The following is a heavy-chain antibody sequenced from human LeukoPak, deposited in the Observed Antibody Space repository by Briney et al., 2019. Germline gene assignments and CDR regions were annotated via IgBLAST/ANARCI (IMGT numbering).Heavy chain of an antibody. CDR3: AKDAPVAATLMRGWFDP. D-gene: IGHD2-15*01. Sequence: GGSLRLSCAASGFTFSSYGMHWVRQAPGKGLEWVAVISYAGTSQYYTDSVKGRFTISRDNSKNTLYLQMNSLRADDTAVYYCAKDAPVAATLMRGWFDPWGQGTLVTVSS. V-gene: IGHV3-30*18. CDR2: ISYAGTSQ. CDR1: GFTFSSYG. J-gene: IGHJ5*02.